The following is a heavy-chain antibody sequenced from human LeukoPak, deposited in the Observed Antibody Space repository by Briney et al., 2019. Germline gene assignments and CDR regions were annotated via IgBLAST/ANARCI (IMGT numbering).Heavy chain of an antibody. Sequence: PGGSLRLSCAASGFTISSNYMSWVRQAPGKGLEWVSVIYSGGSTYYADSVKGRFTISRDNSKNTLYLQMNSLRAEDTAVYYCARLDYGDDGSDAFDIWGQGTMVTVSS. D-gene: IGHD4-17*01. CDR3: ARLDYGDDGSDAFDI. CDR1: GFTISSNY. V-gene: IGHV3-53*01. J-gene: IGHJ3*02. CDR2: IYSGGST.